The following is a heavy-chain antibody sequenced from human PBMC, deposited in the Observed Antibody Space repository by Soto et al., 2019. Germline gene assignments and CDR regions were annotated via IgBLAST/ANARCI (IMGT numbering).Heavy chain of an antibody. Sequence: PVKVSCKASGGSFSNFGISWVRQAPGQGLEWMGGIVPVFGRPNYAQRFRGRLTITADESTSTGYMELISLRSDDTAVYYCAREGSVHNGWGQGTQVTVSS. J-gene: IGHJ4*02. V-gene: IGHV1-69*13. CDR1: GGSFSNFG. CDR3: AREGSVHNG. CDR2: IVPVFGRP. D-gene: IGHD2-8*01.